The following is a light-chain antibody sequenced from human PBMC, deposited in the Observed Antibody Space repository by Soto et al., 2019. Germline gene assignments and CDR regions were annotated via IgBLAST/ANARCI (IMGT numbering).Light chain of an antibody. V-gene: IGLV2-14*01. CDR1: SSDVGGYNY. CDR3: SSYTSSSTL. Sequence: QSALTQPASVSGSPVQSITISCTGTSSDVGGYNYVSWYQQHPGKAPKLMIYDVSNRPSGVSNRFSGSKSGNTASLTISGLQAEDEADYYCSSYTSSSTLFGTGTKVTVL. CDR2: DVS. J-gene: IGLJ1*01.